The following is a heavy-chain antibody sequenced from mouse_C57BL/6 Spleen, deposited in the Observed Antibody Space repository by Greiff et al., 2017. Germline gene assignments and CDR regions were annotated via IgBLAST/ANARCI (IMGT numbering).Heavy chain of an antibody. CDR2: IYPGSGST. Sequence: QVQLQQPGAELVKPGASVTMSCKASGYTFTSYWITWVKQRPGQGLEWIGDIYPGSGSTNYNEKFKSKATLTVDTSSSTAYMQLSSLTSEDSAVYYCARRGYYGYDDSLYAMDYWGQGTSVTVSS. V-gene: IGHV1-55*01. CDR3: ARRGYYGYDDSLYAMDY. CDR1: GYTFTSYW. D-gene: IGHD2-2*01. J-gene: IGHJ4*01.